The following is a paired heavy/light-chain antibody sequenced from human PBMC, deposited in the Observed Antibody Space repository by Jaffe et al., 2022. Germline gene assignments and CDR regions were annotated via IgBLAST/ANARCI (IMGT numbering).Heavy chain of an antibody. CDR1: GFTLSTYS. J-gene: IGHJ6*03. D-gene: IGHD3-3*01. CDR3: ARDRGTLFGVVYYYYMDV. V-gene: IGHV3-48*01. CDR2: ISGTSSFI. Sequence: EVQLVESGGGLVQPGGSLRLSCAASGFTLSTYSMNWVRQAPGKGLEWVSYISGTSSFIYYADSVKGRFTISRDNAKNSLYLQMNSLRAEDTAVYYCARDRGTLFGVVYYYYMDVWGKGTTVTVSS.
Light chain of an antibody. J-gene: IGLJ1*01. CDR3: SSYAGTNNFGYV. CDR1: SSDVGGYAY. CDR2: EVS. Sequence: QSALTQPPSASGSPGQSVTISCTGTSSDVGGYAYVSWYQQHPGKAPKVMIYEVSKRPSGVPDRFSGSRSGNTASLTVSGLQAEDEADYYCSSYAGTNNFGYVFGTGTKVTVL. V-gene: IGLV2-8*01.